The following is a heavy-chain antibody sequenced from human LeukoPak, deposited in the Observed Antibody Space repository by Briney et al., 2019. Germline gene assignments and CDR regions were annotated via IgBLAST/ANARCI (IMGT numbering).Heavy chain of an antibody. J-gene: IGHJ4*02. CDR3: ARALKDSSGFFDY. V-gene: IGHV1-2*02. Sequence: ASVKVSCKSSGYTFTGYYMHWVRQAPGQGLEWMGWINPNSGATNYVQEFQGRVTMTRDTSISTAYMELSSLTSDDTAVYYCARALKDSSGFFDYWGQGTLVTVSS. CDR1: GYTFTGYY. CDR2: INPNSGAT. D-gene: IGHD3-22*01.